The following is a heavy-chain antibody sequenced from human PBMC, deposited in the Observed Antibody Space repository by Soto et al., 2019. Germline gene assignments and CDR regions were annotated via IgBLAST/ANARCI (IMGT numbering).Heavy chain of an antibody. CDR2: IWYDGSNK. Sequence: GGSLRLSCAASGFTFSSYGMHWVRQAPGKGLEWVAVIWYDGSNKYYADSVKGRFTISRDNSKNTLYLQMNSLRAEDTAVYYCARDSIYCSGGSCYTERIDYWGQGTLVTVSS. J-gene: IGHJ4*02. D-gene: IGHD2-15*01. CDR3: ARDSIYCSGGSCYTERIDY. V-gene: IGHV3-33*01. CDR1: GFTFSSYG.